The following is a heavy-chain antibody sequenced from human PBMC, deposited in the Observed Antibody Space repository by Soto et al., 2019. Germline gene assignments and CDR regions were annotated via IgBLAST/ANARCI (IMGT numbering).Heavy chain of an antibody. CDR2: ISYDGSDK. V-gene: IGHV3-30*18. J-gene: IGHJ4*02. Sequence: GGSLRLSCAASGFTFSGYGMHWVRQAPGKGLEWVAVISYDGSDKYYADSVKGRFTISRDNSKNTLYLQMNSLRAGDTAVYYCAKDPGPQYFDYWGQGTLVTVSS. CDR3: AKDPGPQYFDY. CDR1: GFTFSGYG.